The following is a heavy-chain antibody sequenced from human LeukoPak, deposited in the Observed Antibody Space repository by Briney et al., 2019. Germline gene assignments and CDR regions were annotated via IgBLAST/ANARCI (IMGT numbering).Heavy chain of an antibody. D-gene: IGHD4-17*01. V-gene: IGHV4-59*08. CDR3: ARHTTVVPPHYFDY. Sequence: SETLSLTCTVSGAPISSYYWSWIRRPPGKGLEWIGYIFYSGNTNYNPSLKSRVTMSLGTSKNLFSLRLTSVTAADTAVYYCARHTTVVPPHYFDYWGQGALVTVSS. J-gene: IGHJ4*02. CDR2: IFYSGNT. CDR1: GAPISSYY.